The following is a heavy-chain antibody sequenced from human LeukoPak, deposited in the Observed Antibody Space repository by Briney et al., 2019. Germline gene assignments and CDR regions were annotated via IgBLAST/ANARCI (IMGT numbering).Heavy chain of an antibody. D-gene: IGHD3-10*01. CDR1: GFTFSSYA. CDR2: ISYDGSNK. CDR3: AREVSR. V-gene: IGHV3-30-3*01. J-gene: IGHJ4*02. Sequence: PGGSLRLSCAASGFTFSSYAMHCVRQAPDKGLEWVAVISYDGSNKYYADSVKGRFTISRDNSKNTLYLQMNSLRAEDTAVYYCAREVSRWGQGTLVTVFS.